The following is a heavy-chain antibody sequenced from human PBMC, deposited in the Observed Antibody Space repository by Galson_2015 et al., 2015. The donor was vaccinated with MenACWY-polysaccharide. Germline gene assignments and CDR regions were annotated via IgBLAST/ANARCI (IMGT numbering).Heavy chain of an antibody. Sequence: SLRLSCAASGFSFNGYAMSWVRRAPGKGLEWVSTISVGGDTTYYADSVKGRFTISRDNSKNTLYLQMNSLRAEDTAIYYCAKAVVATALLDYWAREPWSPSPQ. J-gene: IGHJ4*02. CDR3: AKAVVATALLDY. V-gene: IGHV3-23*01. D-gene: IGHD2-21*02. CDR2: ISVGGDTT. CDR1: GFSFNGYA.